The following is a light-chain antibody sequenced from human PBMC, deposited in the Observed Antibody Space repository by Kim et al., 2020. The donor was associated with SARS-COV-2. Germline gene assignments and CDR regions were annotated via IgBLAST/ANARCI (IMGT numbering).Light chain of an antibody. J-gene: IGKJ1*01. CDR3: MQDTHWPPT. CDR2: KVS. CDR1: QSLVYTDGNTF. V-gene: IGKV2-30*01. Sequence: PSSISCRSSQSLVYTDGNTFLTWFHQRPGQSPRRLVYKVSSRDSGVPDRFSGSGSGTDFTLKISRVEAEDVGIYYCMQDTHWPPTFGQGTKVDIK.